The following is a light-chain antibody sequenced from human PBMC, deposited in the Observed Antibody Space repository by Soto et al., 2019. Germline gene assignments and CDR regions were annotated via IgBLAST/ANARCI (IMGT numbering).Light chain of an antibody. V-gene: IGKV1-5*01. J-gene: IGKJ1*01. CDR3: QQYDSSWT. Sequence: DIQMTQSPSTLSASVGDRVTITCRASQSFSTWLAWYQQKPGKAPKLLIYDASSLESGVPSRFSASGSGTEFTLTITSLQPDDFATYYCQQYDSSWTFGQWTKVEMK. CDR1: QSFSTW. CDR2: DAS.